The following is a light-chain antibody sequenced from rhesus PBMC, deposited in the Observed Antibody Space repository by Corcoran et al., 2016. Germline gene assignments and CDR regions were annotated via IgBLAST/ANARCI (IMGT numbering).Light chain of an antibody. V-gene: IGKV1-25*01. Sequence: DIQMTQSPSSLSASVGDRVTITCRASQGITNDLAGYQKKPGETPKLLIYEASSLQSGIPSRFSGSGSGTDFNLTISSLQSEDFATYYCQHYYSTPQTFCQGTKVEIK. CDR3: QHYYSTPQT. J-gene: IGKJ1*01. CDR1: QGITND. CDR2: EAS.